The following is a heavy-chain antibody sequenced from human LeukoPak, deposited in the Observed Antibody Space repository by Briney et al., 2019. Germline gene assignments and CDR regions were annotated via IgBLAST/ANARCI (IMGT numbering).Heavy chain of an antibody. Sequence: TGGSLRLSCAASGFTFSSYAMHWVRQAPGKGLEWVAVISYDGSNKYYADSVKGRFTISRDNSKNTLYLQMNSLRAEDTAVYYCARSVTMIVVVTGFDYWGQGTLVTVSS. CDR3: ARSVTMIVVVTGFDY. V-gene: IGHV3-30-3*01. CDR1: GFTFSSYA. J-gene: IGHJ4*02. CDR2: ISYDGSNK. D-gene: IGHD3-22*01.